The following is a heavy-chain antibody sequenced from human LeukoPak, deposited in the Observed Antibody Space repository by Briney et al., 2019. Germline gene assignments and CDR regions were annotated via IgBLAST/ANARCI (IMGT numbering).Heavy chain of an antibody. CDR1: GFTFSNHA. Sequence: GGSLGLSCAASGFTFSNHAMSWVRQAPGKGLEWVSVIGDSGGSTYYADSVKGRFTISRDNSKNTLYLQMNSLRADDTAVYHCAKGGASSPYTYVDVWGKGTTVIVSS. J-gene: IGHJ6*04. CDR3: AKGGASSPYTYVDV. CDR2: IGDSGGST. D-gene: IGHD5-18*01. V-gene: IGHV3-23*01.